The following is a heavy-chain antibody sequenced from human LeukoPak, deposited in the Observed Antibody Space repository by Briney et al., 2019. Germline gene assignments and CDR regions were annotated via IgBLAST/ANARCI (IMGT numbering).Heavy chain of an antibody. V-gene: IGHV4-31*03. Sequence: SQTLSLTCTVSGGSISSGGYYWSWIRQHPGKGLEWIVYIYYSGSTYYNPSLKSRVTISVDTSKNQFSLKLSSVTAADTAVYYCARDGRDGYNFYFDYWGQGTLVTVSS. CDR3: ARDGRDGYNFYFDY. CDR1: GGSISSGGYY. J-gene: IGHJ4*02. D-gene: IGHD5-24*01. CDR2: IYYSGST.